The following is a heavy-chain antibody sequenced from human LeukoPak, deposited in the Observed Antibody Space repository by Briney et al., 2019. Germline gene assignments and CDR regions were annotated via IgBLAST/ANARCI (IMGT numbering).Heavy chain of an antibody. V-gene: IGHV3-74*01. CDR1: GFAFSNYW. CDR3: ARLSSVLPWKLLIDY. D-gene: IGHD1-26*01. CDR2: INSDGSST. Sequence: GGSLRLSCAASGFAFSNYWMHWVRQAPGKGLVWVSRINSDGSSTSYADSVKGRFTISRDNAKNTLYLQMNSLRAEDTAVYYCARLSSVLPWKLLIDYWGQGTLVTVSS. J-gene: IGHJ4*02.